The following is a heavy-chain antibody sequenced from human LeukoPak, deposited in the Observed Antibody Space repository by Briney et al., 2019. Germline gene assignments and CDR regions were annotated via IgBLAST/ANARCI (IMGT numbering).Heavy chain of an antibody. D-gene: IGHD2-21*01. CDR3: VREGYFVFDF. Sequence: GGSLRLSCAAPGFTFSSYSMNWVRQAPGKGLEWVANTKKDGSEKYYVDSVKGRFTISRDNAKNSLYLQMNSLRVEDTAVYYCVREGYFVFDFWGQGALVTVSS. J-gene: IGHJ4*02. CDR1: GFTFSSYS. CDR2: TKKDGSEK. V-gene: IGHV3-7*01.